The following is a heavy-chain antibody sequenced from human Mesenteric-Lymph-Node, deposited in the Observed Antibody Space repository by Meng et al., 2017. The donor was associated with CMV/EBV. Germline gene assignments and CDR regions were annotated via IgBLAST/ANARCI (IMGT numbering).Heavy chain of an antibody. V-gene: IGHV4-34*01. D-gene: IGHD6-13*01. Sequence: SETLSLTCAVSGGSFSTNYWSWIRQPPGKGLEWIGEINHSGGTNYNPSLKSRVSMSVDTSQNQFSLKLSSMTAADTGFYFCARGGAAVAEDGEYYFDCWGQGTLVTVSS. CDR2: INHSGGT. J-gene: IGHJ4*02. CDR3: ARGGAAVAEDGEYYFDC. CDR1: GGSFSTNY.